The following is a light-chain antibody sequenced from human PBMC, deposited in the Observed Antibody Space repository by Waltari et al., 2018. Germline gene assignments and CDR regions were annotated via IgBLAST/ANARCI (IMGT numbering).Light chain of an antibody. CDR3: QQYYSDPNN. V-gene: IGKV4-1*01. Sequence: DIVMTQSPDSLAVSLGERATINCKSSQSVLYSSDNKNYLGWYQQKPGHPPKLLISWASIRESGVPDRFSGSGSGTDFTLTISSLQAEDVAVYYCQQYYSDPNNFGQGTKLEIE. CDR1: QSVLYSSDNKNY. CDR2: WAS. J-gene: IGKJ2*01.